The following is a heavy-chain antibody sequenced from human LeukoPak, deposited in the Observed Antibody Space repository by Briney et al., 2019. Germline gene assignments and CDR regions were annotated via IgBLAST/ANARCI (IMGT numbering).Heavy chain of an antibody. Sequence: GESLKISCQGSGSPFTTYWIGWVRQMPGKGLEWTGIIYSGDSDTRYSPSFQGQVTISVDKSISTAYLQWSTLKASDTARYYCARLIGHSFDYWGQGTLVTVSS. CDR2: IYSGDSDT. V-gene: IGHV5-51*01. J-gene: IGHJ4*02. CDR1: GSPFTTYW. D-gene: IGHD2-15*01. CDR3: ARLIGHSFDY.